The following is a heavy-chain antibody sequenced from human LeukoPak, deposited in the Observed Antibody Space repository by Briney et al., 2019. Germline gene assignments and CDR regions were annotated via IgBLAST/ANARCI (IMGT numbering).Heavy chain of an antibody. CDR1: GFTFSSYA. J-gene: IGHJ1*01. Sequence: GGSLRLSCAASGFTFSSYAMHWVRQAPGKGLEWVAVISYDGSNKYYADSVKGRFTISRDNSKNTLYLQMNSLRAEDTAVYYCARDRRWLQFRVGYFQHWGQGTLVTVSS. V-gene: IGHV3-30-3*01. CDR3: ARDRRWLQFRVGYFQH. D-gene: IGHD5-24*01. CDR2: ISYDGSNK.